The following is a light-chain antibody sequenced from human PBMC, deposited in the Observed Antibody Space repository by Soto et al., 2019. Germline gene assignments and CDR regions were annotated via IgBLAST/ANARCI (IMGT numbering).Light chain of an antibody. CDR3: SSYRNCINLV. CDR1: SSDVGGYHS. J-gene: IGLJ2*01. Sequence: QSALTQPASVSGSPGQSVTISCTGTSSDVGGYHSVSWYQQHPGKAPKLIIYEDNNRPSGVSNRFSGSKSGNTASLTISGLQAEDDADYYCSSYRNCINLVFGRGTKVTVL. V-gene: IGLV2-14*03. CDR2: EDN.